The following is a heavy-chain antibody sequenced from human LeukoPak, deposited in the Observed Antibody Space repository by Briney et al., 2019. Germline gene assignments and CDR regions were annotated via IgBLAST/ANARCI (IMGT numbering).Heavy chain of an antibody. J-gene: IGHJ5*02. D-gene: IGHD3-10*01. V-gene: IGHV4-34*01. CDR1: GGSFSGYY. CDR3: ARRRITMVRGVTGTNWFDP. CDR2: INHSGST. Sequence: SETLSLTCAVYGGSFSGYYWSWIRQPPGKGLEWIGEINHSGSTNYNPSLKSRVTISVDTSKNQFSLKLSSVTAADTAVYYCARRRITMVRGVTGTNWFDPWGQGTLVTVSS.